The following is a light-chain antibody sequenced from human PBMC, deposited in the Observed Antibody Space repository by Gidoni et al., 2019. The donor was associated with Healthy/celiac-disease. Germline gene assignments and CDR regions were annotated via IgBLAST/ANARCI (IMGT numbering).Light chain of an antibody. Sequence: IVLTQSPGTLSLSPGERATFSCTASQSVSSIYLAWYQQKPGQAPRLLVHGASSRATGIPDRFSGSGSGTDFTLTISRLEPEDFAVYYCQQDGSSPWTFGQGTQVEIK. CDR1: QSVSSIY. V-gene: IGKV3-20*01. CDR2: GAS. CDR3: QQDGSSPWT. J-gene: IGKJ1*01.